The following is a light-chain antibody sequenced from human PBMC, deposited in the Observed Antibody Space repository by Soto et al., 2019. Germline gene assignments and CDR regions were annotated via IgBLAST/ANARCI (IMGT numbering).Light chain of an antibody. CDR1: QGISSW. CDR3: QQANRFPLT. V-gene: IGKV1-12*01. Sequence: DIQMTQSPSSVSASVGVRVTITCRASQGISSWLVWYQQKPGKAPKLLIYAASSLQSGVPSRFSGSGSGTDFTLTISSLQPEDFATYYCQQANRFPLTFGGGTKVEIK. CDR2: AAS. J-gene: IGKJ4*01.